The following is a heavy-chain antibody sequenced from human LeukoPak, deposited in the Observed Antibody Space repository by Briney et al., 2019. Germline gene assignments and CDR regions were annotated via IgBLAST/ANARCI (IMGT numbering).Heavy chain of an antibody. J-gene: IGHJ4*02. Sequence: PGGSLRLSCAASGFTFSSYSMNWVRQAPGKGLEWVSYISSSSSTIYYADSVKGRFTISKDNAKNSLYLQMNSLRTEDTAVYYCARRSVAGSLDYWGQGTLVTVSS. CDR1: GFTFSSYS. CDR2: ISSSSSTI. V-gene: IGHV3-48*01. D-gene: IGHD6-19*01. CDR3: ARRSVAGSLDY.